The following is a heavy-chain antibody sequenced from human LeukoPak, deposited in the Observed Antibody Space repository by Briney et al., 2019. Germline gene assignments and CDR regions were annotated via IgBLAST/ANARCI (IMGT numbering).Heavy chain of an antibody. CDR3: TRTYYYDSSGYYYGRDAFDI. J-gene: IGHJ3*02. CDR1: GYTFTTYY. Sequence: ASVTVSCKASGYTFTTYYIHWVRQAPGQGLEWMEIISPSGGSTSYAQKFQGRVTMTRDTSTSTVYMELSSLRSEDTAVYYCTRTYYYDSSGYYYGRDAFDIWGQGTMVTVSS. CDR2: ISPSGGST. V-gene: IGHV1-46*01. D-gene: IGHD3-22*01.